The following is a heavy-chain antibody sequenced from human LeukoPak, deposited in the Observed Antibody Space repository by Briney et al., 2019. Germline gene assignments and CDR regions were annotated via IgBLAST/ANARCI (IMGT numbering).Heavy chain of an antibody. Sequence: SQTLSLTCTVSGGSISSGSYYWNWIRQPAGKGLEWIGRIYRSGSTNYNPSLKSRVTISVDTSKNQFSLKLSSVTAADTAVYYCAREGLNMVRGVIPKEAWGWFDPWGQGTLVTVSS. CDR1: GGSISSGSYY. D-gene: IGHD3-10*01. J-gene: IGHJ5*02. CDR2: IYRSGST. V-gene: IGHV4-61*02. CDR3: AREGLNMVRGVIPKEAWGWFDP.